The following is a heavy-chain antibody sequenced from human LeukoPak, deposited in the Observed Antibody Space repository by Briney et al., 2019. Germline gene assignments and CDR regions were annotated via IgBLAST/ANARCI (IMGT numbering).Heavy chain of an antibody. CDR2: IKQDGSEK. D-gene: IGHD2-15*01. J-gene: IGHJ5*02. CDR3: ARERSYCSGATCSLDL. V-gene: IGHV3-7*01. Sequence: GGSLRLSCAASGFTFSSYRMSWVRQAPGKGLEWVANIKQDGSEKYYVDSVKGRFTISRDNAKNSLYLQMNSLRAEDTAVYFCARERSYCSGATCSLDLWGQGTLVTVSS. CDR1: GFTFSSYR.